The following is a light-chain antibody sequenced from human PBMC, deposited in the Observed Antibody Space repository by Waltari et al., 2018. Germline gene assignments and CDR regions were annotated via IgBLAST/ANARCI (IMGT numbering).Light chain of an antibody. V-gene: IGLV1-44*01. CDR2: NNN. CDR3: AAWADSLSGYV. Sequence: QSVLTQPPSASGTPGQRVPISCSGSMYKIAGDLIRWLQHLQRRAPTLLIYNNNQRPAGVPSRFSASKSGTSASLAISGLQSEDEADYYCAAWADSLSGYVFGTGTKVTVL. J-gene: IGLJ1*01. CDR1: MYKIAGDL.